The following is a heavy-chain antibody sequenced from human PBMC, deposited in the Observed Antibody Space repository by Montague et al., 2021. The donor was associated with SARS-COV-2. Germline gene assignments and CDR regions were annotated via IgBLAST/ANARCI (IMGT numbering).Heavy chain of an antibody. D-gene: IGHD1-1*01. V-gene: IGHV4-59*01. CDR2: IYYTGSA. CDR3: AQTTCFIANCVNYFDY. Sequence: SETLSLTCSVSGDSISSYYWSWIRQSPGRGLDWVGHIYYTGSAKYNPSLKSRVSISVDTSRRQFSLNLKSVTAADTAVYARAQTTCFIANCVNYFDYWGLGALVTVSS. CDR1: GDSISSYY. J-gene: IGHJ4*02.